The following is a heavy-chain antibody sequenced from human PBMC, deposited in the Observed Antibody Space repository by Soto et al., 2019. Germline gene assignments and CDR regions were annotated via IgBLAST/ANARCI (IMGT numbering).Heavy chain of an antibody. Sequence: SVTRSLTCSVSGDAVSSGDYYWSWIRQPPGKGLEWIGHVYFSGSTNYIPSLKSRLTMSVDTAKNQFSLKLSSVTAADTAVYYCARGAPYSSSWYYFDYWGQGTLVTVSS. CDR1: GDAVSSGDYY. V-gene: IGHV4-61*08. J-gene: IGHJ4*02. CDR2: VYFSGST. CDR3: ARGAPYSSSWYYFDY. D-gene: IGHD6-13*01.